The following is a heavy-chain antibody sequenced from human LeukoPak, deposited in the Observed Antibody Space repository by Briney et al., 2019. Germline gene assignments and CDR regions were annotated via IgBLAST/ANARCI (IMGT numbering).Heavy chain of an antibody. D-gene: IGHD1-1*01. Sequence: SQTLSLTCALSGASVSGSASWNWIRPSPSRGLEWLGRTYYRSKWYSEYATSVKSRISINADTSKNQLSLQLNSVIPEDTAVYYCARDPDSSNEWGPFDPWGQGTLVTASS. V-gene: IGHV6-1*01. CDR1: GASVSGSAS. CDR3: ARDPDSSNEWGPFDP. CDR2: TYYRSKWYS. J-gene: IGHJ5*02.